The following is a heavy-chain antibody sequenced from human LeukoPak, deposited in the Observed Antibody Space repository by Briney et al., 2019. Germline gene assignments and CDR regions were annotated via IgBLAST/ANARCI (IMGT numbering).Heavy chain of an antibody. D-gene: IGHD6-19*01. CDR1: RFTLSNYW. J-gene: IGHJ4*02. Sequence: GGSLRLSCAASRFTLSNYWMSWVRQAPGKGLEWVANIKQDGSETYYVDSVKGRFTISRDNAKNPLSLQMNSLRAEDTAVYYCARQRGSGCLDYWGQGTLVTVSS. V-gene: IGHV3-7*01. CDR2: IKQDGSET. CDR3: ARQRGSGCLDY.